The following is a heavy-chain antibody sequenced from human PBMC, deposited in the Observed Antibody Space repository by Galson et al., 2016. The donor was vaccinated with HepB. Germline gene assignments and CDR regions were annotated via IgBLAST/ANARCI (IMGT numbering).Heavy chain of an antibody. D-gene: IGHD3-22*01. Sequence: SLRLSCAASGFTFSSYSMNWVRQAPGKGLEWVSYINPSSSSTHYADSVKGRFIISRDNAKNSLYLQMDSLRDEDTAVYYCARPPKYYSSGYHQYFQYWGQGTLVTASA. CDR3: ARPPKYYSSGYHQYFQY. J-gene: IGHJ1*01. CDR1: GFTFSSYS. V-gene: IGHV3-48*02. CDR2: INPSSSST.